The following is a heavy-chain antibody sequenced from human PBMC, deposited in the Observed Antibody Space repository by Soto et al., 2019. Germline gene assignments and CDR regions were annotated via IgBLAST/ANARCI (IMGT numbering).Heavy chain of an antibody. D-gene: IGHD3-16*01. J-gene: IGHJ6*02. CDR2: MNPNSGNT. CDR3: ARDRLLYYYYGMDV. CDR1: GYTFTSYD. V-gene: IGHV1-8*01. Sequence: ASVKVSCKASGYTFTSYDINGVREATGQGLEWMRWMNPNSGNTGYAQKFQGRVTMTRNTSISTAYMELSSLRSEDTAVYYCARDRLLYYYYGMDVWGQGTTVTVSS.